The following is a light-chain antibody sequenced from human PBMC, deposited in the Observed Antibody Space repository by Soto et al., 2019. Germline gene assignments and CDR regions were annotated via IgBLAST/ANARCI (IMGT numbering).Light chain of an antibody. J-gene: IGKJ3*01. CDR1: QSVSSY. CDR2: DAS. V-gene: IGKV3-11*01. CDR3: SQGSQWPPLP. Sequence: EIVLTQSPATLSLSPGERATLSCRASQSVSSYLAWYQQKPGQAPRLLIYDASNRATGIPARFSGSGSGTDFPLTISNLQPESFGVYYLSQGSQWPPLPFRPGTKGDIK.